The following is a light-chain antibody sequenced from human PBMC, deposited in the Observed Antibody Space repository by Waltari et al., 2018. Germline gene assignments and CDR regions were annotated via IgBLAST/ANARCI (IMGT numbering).Light chain of an antibody. CDR3: SSYTGSNTVV. CDR2: DGT. J-gene: IGLJ2*01. Sequence: QSARTQPASVSASPGQAITLSCPGTRSDVGGHNFVSWYQHHPGKPPRVIIYDGTNRHSGVSNRFSGSKSGNTASLTISGLQTEDEADYYCSSYTGSNTVVCGGGTKLTVL. CDR1: RSDVGGHNF. V-gene: IGLV2-14*03.